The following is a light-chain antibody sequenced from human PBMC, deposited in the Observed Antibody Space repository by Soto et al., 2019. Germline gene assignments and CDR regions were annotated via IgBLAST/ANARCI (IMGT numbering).Light chain of an antibody. Sequence: QSALTQPASVSGSPGQSVTIFCTGTSTDIGSYNLVSWYQQHPGKAPRLLIYETTKRPSGVSNRFSGSKSGNAASLTISGLQAEDEAEYNCASHRSGNRFIFGGGTKVTVL. CDR3: ASHRSGNRFI. J-gene: IGLJ2*01. CDR1: STDIGSYNL. V-gene: IGLV2-23*01. CDR2: ETT.